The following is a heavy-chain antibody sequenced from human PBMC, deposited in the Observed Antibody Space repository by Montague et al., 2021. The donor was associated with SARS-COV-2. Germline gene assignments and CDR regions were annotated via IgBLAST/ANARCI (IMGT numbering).Heavy chain of an antibody. CDR1: GGSISSYY. Sequence: SETLSLTCTVSGGSISSYYWSWIRRPPGKGLEWIGYIYYSGSTNXXPSLKSRVTISVDTSKNQFSLKLSSVTAADTAVYYCARRSLGYCSGGSCYSGYDYWGQGTLVTVSS. D-gene: IGHD2-15*01. V-gene: IGHV4-59*01. CDR3: ARRSLGYCSGGSCYSGYDY. CDR2: IYYSGST. J-gene: IGHJ4*02.